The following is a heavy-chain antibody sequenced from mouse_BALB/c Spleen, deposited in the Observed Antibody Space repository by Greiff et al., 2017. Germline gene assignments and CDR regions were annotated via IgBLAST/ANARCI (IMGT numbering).Heavy chain of an antibody. CDR3: ARGYGNYPFDY. J-gene: IGHJ2*01. CDR2: INSNGGST. CDR1: GFTFSSYG. V-gene: IGHV5-6-3*01. Sequence: DVMLVESGGGLVQPGGSLKLSCAASGFTFSSYGMSWVRQTPDKRLELVATINSNGGSTYYPDSVKGRFTISRDNAKNTLYLQMSSLKSEDTAMYYCARGYGNYPFDYWGQGTTLTVSS. D-gene: IGHD2-1*01.